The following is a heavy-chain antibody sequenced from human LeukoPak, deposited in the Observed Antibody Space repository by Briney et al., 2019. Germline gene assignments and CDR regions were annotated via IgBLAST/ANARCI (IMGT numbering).Heavy chain of an antibody. CDR3: ARATPYCSGGSCYSFYYYYYMDV. V-gene: IGHV4-34*01. Sequence: PSETLSLTCAVYGGSFSGYYWSWIRQPPGKGLEWIGEINHSGSTNYNPSLKSRVTISVDTSKNQFSLKLSSVTAADTAAYYCARATPYCSGGSCYSFYYYYYMDVWGKGTTVTVSS. CDR2: INHSGST. D-gene: IGHD2-15*01. J-gene: IGHJ6*03. CDR1: GGSFSGYY.